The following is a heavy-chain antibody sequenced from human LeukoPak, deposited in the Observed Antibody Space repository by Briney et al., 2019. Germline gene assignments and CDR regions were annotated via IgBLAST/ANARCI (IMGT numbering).Heavy chain of an antibody. CDR3: AKDLVTTVTTGWFDP. CDR1: GFTVSSNY. D-gene: IGHD4-17*01. J-gene: IGHJ5*02. V-gene: IGHV3-53*05. CDR2: IYSGGST. Sequence: PGGSLRLSCAASGFTVSSNYMSWVRQAPGKGLEWVSVIYSGGSTYYADSVKGRFTISRDNSKNTLYLQMNSLRAEDTAVYYCAKDLVTTVTTGWFDPWGQGTLVTVSS.